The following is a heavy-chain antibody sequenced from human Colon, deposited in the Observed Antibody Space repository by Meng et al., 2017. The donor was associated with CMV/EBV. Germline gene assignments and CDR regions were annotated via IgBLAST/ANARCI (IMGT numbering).Heavy chain of an antibody. CDR1: KGTFTSYP. J-gene: IGHJ4*02. CDR3: ARVICGGDCYLDY. D-gene: IGHD2-21*02. V-gene: IGHV1-69*12. CDR2: IITISGTT. Sequence: VQLRQSGAELKKPGSLVKVSCKASKGTFTSYPISWVRQGPGQGFEWVGGIITISGTTDYAQKFQGRVTITADESTSTAYMKLSNLRSEDTAIYYCARVICGGDCYLDYWGRGTLVTVSS.